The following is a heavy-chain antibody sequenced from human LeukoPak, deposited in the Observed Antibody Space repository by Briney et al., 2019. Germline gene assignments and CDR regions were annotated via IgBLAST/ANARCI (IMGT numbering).Heavy chain of an antibody. J-gene: IGHJ1*01. Sequence: GGSLRLSCAASGFTFSSYAMSWVRQAPGKGLEWVSAIRGSGGSTYYADSVKGRFTISRDNSKNTLYLQMNSLRAEDTAVYYCAKDAVVPAAILYAEYFQHWGQGTLVTVSS. CDR3: AKDAVVPAAILYAEYFQH. CDR1: GFTFSSYA. V-gene: IGHV3-23*01. CDR2: IRGSGGST. D-gene: IGHD2-2*01.